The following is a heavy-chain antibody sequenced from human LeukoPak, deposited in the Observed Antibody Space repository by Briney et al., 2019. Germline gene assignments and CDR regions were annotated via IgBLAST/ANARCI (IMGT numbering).Heavy chain of an antibody. CDR3: ARSGSYGGHFDY. J-gene: IGHJ4*02. CDR1: GGSISSSNW. CDR2: IYHSGST. V-gene: IGHV4-4*02. Sequence: SETLSLTCAVSGGSISSSNWWSWVRQPPGKGLEWIGEIYHSGSTNYNPSLKSRVTISVDTSKNQFSLKVSSVTAADTAVYYCARSGSYGGHFDYWGQGTLVTVSS. D-gene: IGHD1-26*01.